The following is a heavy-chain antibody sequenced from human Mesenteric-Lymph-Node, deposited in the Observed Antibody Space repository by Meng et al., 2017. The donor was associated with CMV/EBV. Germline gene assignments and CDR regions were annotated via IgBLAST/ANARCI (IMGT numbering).Heavy chain of an antibody. CDR3: ARDLNVVVVPVAIERDHYYYGMDV. D-gene: IGHD2-21*01. CDR2: MNPNSGNT. V-gene: IGHV1-8*03. CDR1: GYTFTSYD. Sequence: ASVKVSCKASGYTFTSYDINWVRQATGQGLEWMGWMNPNSGNTGYAQKFQGRVTITRNTSISTAYMELSSLRSEDTAVYYCARDLNVVVVPVAIERDHYYYGMDVWGQGTTVTVSS. J-gene: IGHJ6*02.